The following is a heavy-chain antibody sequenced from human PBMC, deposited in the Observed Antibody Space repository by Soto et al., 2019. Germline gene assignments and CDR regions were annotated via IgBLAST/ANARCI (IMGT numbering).Heavy chain of an antibody. CDR1: GFSFSSFT. J-gene: IGHJ4*02. CDR2: ISYDDGSNK. Sequence: QVQLVDSGGGVVQPGRSLRLSCAASGFSFSSFTMHWVRQAPGKGLEWVAVISYDDGSNKDYAKSVKGRFTISRDNSKNTLYLQMNDLRVEDTAVYYCARSIAVAGTPEFDYWGQGTLVNVSS. D-gene: IGHD6-19*01. CDR3: ARSIAVAGTPEFDY. V-gene: IGHV3-30-3*01.